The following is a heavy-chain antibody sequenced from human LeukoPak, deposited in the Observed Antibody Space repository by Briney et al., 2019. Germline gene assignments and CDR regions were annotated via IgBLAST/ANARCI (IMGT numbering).Heavy chain of an antibody. V-gene: IGHV4-59*11. CDR3: AGAVQQWPYDY. D-gene: IGHD6-19*01. Sequence: SETLSLTCTVSGGSITSHFWTWIRQPPGKGLEWNCHIYYKEGTNYNPSLKSRLTISLDTSKSQFTLQLTSVTAADTAVYYCAGAVQQWPYDYWGQGILVSASS. J-gene: IGHJ4*02. CDR2: IYYKEGT. CDR1: GGSITSHF.